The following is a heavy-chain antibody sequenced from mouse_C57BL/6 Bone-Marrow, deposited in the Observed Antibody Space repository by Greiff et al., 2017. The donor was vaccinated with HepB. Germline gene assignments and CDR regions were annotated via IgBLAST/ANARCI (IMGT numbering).Heavy chain of an antibody. CDR1: GFTFSDYG. CDR3: ARLRRAWFAY. Sequence: EVKLVESGGGLVKPGGSLKLSCAASGFTFSDYGMPWVRQAPEKGLEWVAYISSGSSTIYYADTGKGRFTISRDNAKNTLFLQMTSLRSEDTAMYYCARLRRAWFAYWGQGTLVTVSA. V-gene: IGHV5-17*01. CDR2: ISSGSSTI. J-gene: IGHJ3*01. D-gene: IGHD2-4*01.